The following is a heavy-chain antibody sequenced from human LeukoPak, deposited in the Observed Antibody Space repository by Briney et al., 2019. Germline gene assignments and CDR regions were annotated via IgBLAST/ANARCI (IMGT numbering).Heavy chain of an antibody. V-gene: IGHV4-38-2*02. J-gene: IGHJ4*02. CDR2: IYHSGST. CDR3: ARDREVGATGYYFDY. D-gene: IGHD1-26*01. Sequence: SETLSLTCTVSGHSLSSGYFWGWIRPRPGKGLEWILSIYHSGSTHYNPSLKSRVTISIITSKNQFSLKLSSVTATDTAVYYCARDREVGATGYYFDYWGQGTLVTVSS. CDR1: GHSLSSGYF.